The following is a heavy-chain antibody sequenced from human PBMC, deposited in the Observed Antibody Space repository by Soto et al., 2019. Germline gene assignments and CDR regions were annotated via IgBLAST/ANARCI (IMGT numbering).Heavy chain of an antibody. V-gene: IGHV3-23*01. J-gene: IGHJ4*02. CDR3: ARDLGYSGYDYRFDY. CDR1: GYTFSSYA. CDR2: MSGSGGTT. D-gene: IGHD5-12*01. Sequence: EVQVLESGGGLIQPGGSLRLSCVASGYTFSSYAMSWVRQAPGKGLEWLSSMSGSGGTTYSADSLKGRFTISRDNSKNTLYLQLSSLRVEDTAVYYCARDLGYSGYDYRFDYWGRGTLVTVSS.